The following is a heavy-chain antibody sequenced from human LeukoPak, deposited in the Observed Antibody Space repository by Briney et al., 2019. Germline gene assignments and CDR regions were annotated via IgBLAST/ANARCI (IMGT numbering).Heavy chain of an antibody. CDR2: ISSSGSTI. CDR3: ASAGWFGEGYFDY. J-gene: IGHJ4*02. D-gene: IGHD3-10*01. CDR1: GFTFSSYE. V-gene: IGHV3-48*03. Sequence: PGGSLRLSCAASGFTFSSYEMNWVRQAPGKGLEWVSYISSSGSTIYYADSVKGRFTICRDNAKNSLYLQMNSLRAEDTAVYYCASAGWFGEGYFDYWGQGTLVTVSS.